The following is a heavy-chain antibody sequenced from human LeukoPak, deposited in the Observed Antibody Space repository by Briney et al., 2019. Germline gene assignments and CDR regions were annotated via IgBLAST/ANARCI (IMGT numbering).Heavy chain of an antibody. J-gene: IGHJ4*02. CDR3: ARSRRRAVAGTWDY. CDR2: ISGSGGST. Sequence: PGRSLRLSCAASGFTFDDYAMHWVRQAPGKGLEWVSAISGSGGSTYYADSVKGRFTISRDNSKNTLYLQMNSLRAEDTAVYYCARSRRRAVAGTWDYWGQGTLVTVSS. D-gene: IGHD6-19*01. CDR1: GFTFDDYA. V-gene: IGHV3-23*01.